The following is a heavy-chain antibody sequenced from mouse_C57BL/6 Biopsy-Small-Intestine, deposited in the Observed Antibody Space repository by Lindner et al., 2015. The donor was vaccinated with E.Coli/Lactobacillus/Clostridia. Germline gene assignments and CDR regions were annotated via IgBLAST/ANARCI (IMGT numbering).Heavy chain of an antibody. V-gene: IGHV1-82*01. CDR2: IYPGDGDT. CDR3: ARGTRGDY. J-gene: IGHJ2*01. CDR1: GYAFSSSW. D-gene: IGHD3-3*01. Sequence: VQLQESGPELVKPGASVKISCKASGYAFSSSWMNWVKQRPGKGLEWIGRIYPGDGDTLYNGRFKDKATLTADKSSSTAYMQLSSLTSEDSAVYFCARGTRGDYWGQGATLTVSS.